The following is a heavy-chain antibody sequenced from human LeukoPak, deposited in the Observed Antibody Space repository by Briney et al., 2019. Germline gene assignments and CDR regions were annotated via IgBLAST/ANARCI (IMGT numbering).Heavy chain of an antibody. Sequence: GRSLRLSCAASGFTFSSYGMHWVRQAPGKGLEWVAVIWYDGSNKYYADSVKGRFTISRGNSKNTLYLQMNSLRAEDTAVYYCARDLRKFQWLPSYFDYWGQGTLVTVSS. D-gene: IGHD6-19*01. V-gene: IGHV3-33*01. CDR2: IWYDGSNK. CDR1: GFTFSSYG. CDR3: ARDLRKFQWLPSYFDY. J-gene: IGHJ4*02.